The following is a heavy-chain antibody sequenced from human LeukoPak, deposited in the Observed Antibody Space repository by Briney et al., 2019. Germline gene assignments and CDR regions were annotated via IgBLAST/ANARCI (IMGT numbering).Heavy chain of an antibody. V-gene: IGHV4-39*02. Sequence: PSETLSLTCTVSSASVSSSPYYWAWIRQSPGKGLEWIATISYSGTTYYNPSLKSRVTISVDTSKNHFSLNLKSVTAADTAVYYCARDQAVVGATGIDYWGQGTLVTVSS. CDR2: ISYSGTT. J-gene: IGHJ4*02. CDR1: SASVSSSPYY. D-gene: IGHD1-26*01. CDR3: ARDQAVVGATGIDY.